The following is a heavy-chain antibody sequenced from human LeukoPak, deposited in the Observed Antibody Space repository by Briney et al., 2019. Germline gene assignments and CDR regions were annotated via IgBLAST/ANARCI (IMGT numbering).Heavy chain of an antibody. CDR1: GGSISSYY. V-gene: IGHV4-59*01. CDR3: ASFSSDGSGYDY. D-gene: IGHD3-10*01. J-gene: IGHJ4*02. Sequence: SETLSLTCTVSGGSISSYYWSWIRQPPGKGLEWIGYIYYSGSTNYNPSLKSRVTISVDTSKNQFSLKLSSVTAADTAVYYCASFSSDGSGYDYWGQGTLVTVSS. CDR2: IYYSGST.